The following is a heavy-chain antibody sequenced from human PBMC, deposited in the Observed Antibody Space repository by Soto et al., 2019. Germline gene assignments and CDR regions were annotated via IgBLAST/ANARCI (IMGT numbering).Heavy chain of an antibody. CDR3: ASHPFTSAPLNF. Sequence: ASVKVSCKASGYTFTRFGISWVRQAPGQGLEWLGWSSTYNADVHYSQKFQGRVTMTSDTSTSTAYMELRSLTSDDTAVYHCASHPFTSAPLNFWGQGTPVT. J-gene: IGHJ4*02. CDR2: SSTYNADV. D-gene: IGHD3-10*01. CDR1: GYTFTRFG. V-gene: IGHV1-18*01.